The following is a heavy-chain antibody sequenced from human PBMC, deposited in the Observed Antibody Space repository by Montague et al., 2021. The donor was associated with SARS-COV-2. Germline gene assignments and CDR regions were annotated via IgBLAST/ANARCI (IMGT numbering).Heavy chain of an antibody. CDR1: GFSLSTSGMC. Sequence: PALVKPTQTLTLTCTFSGFSLSTSGMCVSWIRQPPGKALEWLARIDWDDDKCYSTSLKTRLTISKDTSKNQVVLTMTNMDPVDTATYYCARIKYDILTGYYHGMDVWGQGTTVTVSS. V-gene: IGHV2-70*11. CDR3: ARIKYDILTGYYHGMDV. CDR2: IDWDDDK. J-gene: IGHJ6*02. D-gene: IGHD3-9*01.